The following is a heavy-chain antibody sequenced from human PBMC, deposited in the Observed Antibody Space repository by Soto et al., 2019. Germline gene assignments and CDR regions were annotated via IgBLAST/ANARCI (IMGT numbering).Heavy chain of an antibody. CDR3: ARVILAPSYYFDY. CDR2: ISSSSSYI. Sequence: GGSLRLSCAASGFTFSSYSMNWVRQAPGKGLEWVSSISSSSSYIYYADSVKGRFTISRDNAKNSLYLQMNSLRAEDTAVYYCARVILAPSYYFDYWGQGTLVTVSS. D-gene: IGHD1-26*01. CDR1: GFTFSSYS. J-gene: IGHJ4*02. V-gene: IGHV3-21*01.